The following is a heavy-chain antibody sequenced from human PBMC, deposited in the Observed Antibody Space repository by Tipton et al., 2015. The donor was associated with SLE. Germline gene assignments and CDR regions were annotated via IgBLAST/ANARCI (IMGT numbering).Heavy chain of an antibody. CDR2: IYHTGST. J-gene: IGHJ6*02. CDR1: GGSITSDNW. Sequence: TLSLTCTVSGGSITSDNWWSWVRQPPGKGLEWIGEIYHTGSTKYNPSLKSRVTLSVDTSKNQFSLKLTSVTAADTAVYYCARGMLTWRGAIIGVDVWGQGTSVNVSS. V-gene: IGHV4-4*02. CDR3: ARGMLTWRGAIIGVDV. D-gene: IGHD2-8*01.